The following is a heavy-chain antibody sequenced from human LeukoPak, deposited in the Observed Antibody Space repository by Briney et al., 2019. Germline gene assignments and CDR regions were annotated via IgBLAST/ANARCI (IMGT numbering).Heavy chain of an antibody. Sequence: TSVKVSCKASGYTFTSYGISWVRQAPGQGLEWMGWISGYNGYTHYAHNLQGRVTMTTDTSTSTAYMELRSLRSDDTAVYYCARDEARYSSGYYPNWFDPWGQGTLVTVSS. CDR2: ISGYNGYT. CDR3: ARDEARYSSGYYPNWFDP. CDR1: GYTFTSYG. D-gene: IGHD3-22*01. V-gene: IGHV1-18*01. J-gene: IGHJ5*02.